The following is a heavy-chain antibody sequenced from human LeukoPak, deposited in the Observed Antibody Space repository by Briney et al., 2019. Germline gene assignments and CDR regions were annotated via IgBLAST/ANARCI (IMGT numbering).Heavy chain of an antibody. V-gene: IGHV3-30-3*01. D-gene: IGHD5-24*01. CDR3: ARDRQRGKRWLQYFDY. Sequence: GRSLRLSCAASGFTFSSYAMHWVRQAPDKGLEWVAVISYDGSNKYYADSVKGRFTISRDNSKNTLYLQMNSLRAEDTAVYYCARDRQRGKRWLQYFDYWGQGTLVTVSS. CDR1: GFTFSSYA. J-gene: IGHJ4*02. CDR2: ISYDGSNK.